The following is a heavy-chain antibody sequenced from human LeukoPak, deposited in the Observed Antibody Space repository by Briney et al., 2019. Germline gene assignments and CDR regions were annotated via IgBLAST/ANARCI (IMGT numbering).Heavy chain of an antibody. CDR2: ISRSAGST. CDR3: GPLGIGVAENFDC. Sequence: PGGSLRLSCAASGFTFSSYGMSWVRQAPGKGLEWVSHISRSAGSTYYADSVKGRFTISRDNSKNTLFLQMNSLRAEDTAVYYCGPLGIGVAENFDCWGQGTLVTVSS. V-gene: IGHV3-23*01. J-gene: IGHJ4*02. CDR1: GFTFSSYG. D-gene: IGHD6-19*01.